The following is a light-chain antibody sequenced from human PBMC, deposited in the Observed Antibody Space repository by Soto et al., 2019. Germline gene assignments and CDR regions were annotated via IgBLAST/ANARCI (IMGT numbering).Light chain of an antibody. J-gene: IGKJ1*01. CDR1: QSVSGRY. CDR3: QQYGISPRT. Sequence: EIVMTQSPATLSLSPGERATLSCRASQSVSGRYLAWYQQKPGQAPRLLIYGASSRATGIPDRFSGSGSGTDFTLTISRLEPEDFAVYYCQQYGISPRTFGQGTKVEIK. CDR2: GAS. V-gene: IGKV3-20*01.